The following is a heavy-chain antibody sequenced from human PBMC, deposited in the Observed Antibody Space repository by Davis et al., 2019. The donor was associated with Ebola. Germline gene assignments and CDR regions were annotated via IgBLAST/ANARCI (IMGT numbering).Heavy chain of an antibody. CDR1: GFTFSTYY. CDR2: IKTDGSTT. V-gene: IGHV3-74*01. Sequence: HTGGSLRLSCAASGFTFSTYYLHWVRQAPGKGLEWVARIKTDGSTTRYADSVKGRFSISRDNTKNTLYLQMNSLRGEDTASYYCARDTSHQLPHWLYYFYGMDVWGQGTTVTVSS. CDR3: ARDTSHQLPHWLYYFYGMDV. J-gene: IGHJ6*02. D-gene: IGHD2-2*01.